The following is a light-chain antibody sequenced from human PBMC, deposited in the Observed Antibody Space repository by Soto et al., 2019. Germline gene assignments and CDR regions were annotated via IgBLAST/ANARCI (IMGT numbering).Light chain of an antibody. V-gene: IGKV1-39*01. CDR1: QNIRSY. CDR3: QLSDSTWT. CDR2: AAS. J-gene: IGKJ1*01. Sequence: DIQMTQSPSSLTASIGDRVTITCRASQNIRSYLNWYQQKPGKAPKLLIHAASSLQSGVPSRFSGSGSGTDSTLTISSLQPEDFAAYYCQLSDSTWTFGQGTKVDIK.